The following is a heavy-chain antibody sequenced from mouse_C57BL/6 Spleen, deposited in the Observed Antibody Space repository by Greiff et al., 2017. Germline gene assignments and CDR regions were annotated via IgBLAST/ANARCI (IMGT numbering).Heavy chain of an antibody. Sequence: QVQLQQPGAELVKPGASVKLSCKASGYTFTSYWMHWVKQRPGQGLEWIGMIHPNSGSTNYNEKFKSKATLTVDKSSSTAYMQLSSLTSEDSAVYYCAREHYGSSHWYFEVWGTGTTVTVSS. CDR1: GYTFTSYW. CDR3: AREHYGSSHWYFEV. D-gene: IGHD1-1*01. V-gene: IGHV1-64*01. J-gene: IGHJ1*03. CDR2: IHPNSGST.